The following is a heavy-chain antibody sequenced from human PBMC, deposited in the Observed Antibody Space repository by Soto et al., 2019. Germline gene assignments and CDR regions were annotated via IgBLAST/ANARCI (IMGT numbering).Heavy chain of an antibody. CDR3: ARNYYVWGSYRPNWFDP. J-gene: IGHJ5*02. CDR1: GDSVSSNSAA. D-gene: IGHD3-16*02. CDR2: TYYRSKWYN. Sequence: SQTLSLTCAISGDSVSSNSAAWNWIRQSPSRGLEWLGRTYYRSKWYNDYAVSVKSRITINPDTSKNQFSLQLNSVTPEDTAVYYCARNYYVWGSYRPNWFDPWGQGTLVTVSS. V-gene: IGHV6-1*01.